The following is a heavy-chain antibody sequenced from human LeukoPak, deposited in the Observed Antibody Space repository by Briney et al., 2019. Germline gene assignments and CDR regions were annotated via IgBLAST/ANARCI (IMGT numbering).Heavy chain of an antibody. CDR2: IKQDGSEN. V-gene: IGHV3-7*05. J-gene: IGHJ3*02. Sequence: PGGSLRLSCVVSGFSFSWYWMSWVRQAPGKGLEWVANIKQDGSENYYVDSVKGRFTISRDNTKNSLYLQMNSLRAEDTAVYYCARGRFGEKAFDIWGQGTMVTVSS. CDR1: GFSFSWYW. CDR3: ARGRFGEKAFDI. D-gene: IGHD3-10*01.